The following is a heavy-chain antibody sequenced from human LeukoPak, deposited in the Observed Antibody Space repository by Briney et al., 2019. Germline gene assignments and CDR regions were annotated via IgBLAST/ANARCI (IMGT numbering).Heavy chain of an antibody. Sequence: GGSLRLSCAASGFTVSSNYMSWVRQAPGKGLEWVSLIYSGGTTYYADSMKGRFTISRDNSKNTLYLQMNTLRAEDTAVYYCARMTGPSNRHWPYFDCWGQGTLVTVSS. J-gene: IGHJ4*02. CDR2: IYSGGTT. CDR3: ARMTGPSNRHWPYFDC. V-gene: IGHV3-53*01. D-gene: IGHD1-1*01. CDR1: GFTVSSNY.